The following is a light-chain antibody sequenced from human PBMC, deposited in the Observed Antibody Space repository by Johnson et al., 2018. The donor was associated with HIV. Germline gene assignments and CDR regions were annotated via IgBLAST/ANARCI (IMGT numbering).Light chain of an antibody. CDR2: END. V-gene: IGLV1-51*02. CDR3: GTWDSSLSAHYV. J-gene: IGLJ1*01. Sequence: HSVLTQPPSVSAAPGQKVTISCSGGSSNIGTNYVSWYQQLPRAAPKLLTNENDKRPSGIPARSSGSQSGTSATLGITGLQTGDEADYYGGTWDSSLSAHYVFGTGTKVTVL. CDR1: SSNIGTNY.